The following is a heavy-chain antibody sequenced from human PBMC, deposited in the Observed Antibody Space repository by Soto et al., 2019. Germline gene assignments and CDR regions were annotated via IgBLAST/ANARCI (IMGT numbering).Heavy chain of an antibody. J-gene: IGHJ5*01. V-gene: IGHV3-23*01. CDR1: GFTFSSYA. CDR3: AKDRGYSGYDNWFDS. D-gene: IGHD5-12*01. Sequence: EVQLLESGGGLVQPGGSLRLSCAASGFTFSSYAMSWVRQAPGQGLEWVSAISGSGGTTYYADSVKGRFTISRDNSENTLYLQMNSPRAEDTAVYYCAKDRGYSGYDNWFDSWGQGTLVTVSS. CDR2: ISGSGGTT.